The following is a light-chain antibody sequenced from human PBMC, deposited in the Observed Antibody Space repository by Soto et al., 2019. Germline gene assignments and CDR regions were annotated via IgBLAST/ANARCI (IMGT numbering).Light chain of an antibody. J-gene: IGKJ4*01. CDR2: KVS. Sequence: DVVMTQSPLSLPVTLGQPASFSCMSSQSLVYSDGNTYLNWFLQRPGQSPRRLIYKVSGRDSGVPDRFSGSGSGTDFTLKISRVGAEDVGVYYCMQASLTFGGGTKVDIK. V-gene: IGKV2-30*01. CDR1: QSLVYSDGNTY. CDR3: MQASLT.